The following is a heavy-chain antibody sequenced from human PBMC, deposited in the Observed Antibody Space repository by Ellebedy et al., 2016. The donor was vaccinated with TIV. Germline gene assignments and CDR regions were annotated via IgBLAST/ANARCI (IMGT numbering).Heavy chain of an antibody. D-gene: IGHD3-10*01. CDR1: GGYVISGGFY. Sequence: MPSETLSLTCTVSGGYVISGGFYWSWIRQHPGKGLERIGYIHYSGRSYYKPSLKSRLTISVDTSKNQFPLRLNSVTAADTAVYYCARELVRGEITRWGQGTLVTVSS. CDR3: ARELVRGEITR. J-gene: IGHJ4*02. V-gene: IGHV4-31*03. CDR2: IHYSGRS.